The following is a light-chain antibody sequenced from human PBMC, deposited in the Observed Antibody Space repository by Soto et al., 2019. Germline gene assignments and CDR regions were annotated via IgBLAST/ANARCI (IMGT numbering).Light chain of an antibody. CDR2: DAS. Sequence: EIVLTQSPATLSLSPGERATLSCRASQSVSSYLAWYQQKPGQAPRLLIYDASNRATGIPARFSGSGSGTDFTLTISSLEPEDFAVYYCPQRSNWPRSTFGGGTKVDIK. J-gene: IGKJ4*01. CDR1: QSVSSY. V-gene: IGKV3-11*01. CDR3: PQRSNWPRST.